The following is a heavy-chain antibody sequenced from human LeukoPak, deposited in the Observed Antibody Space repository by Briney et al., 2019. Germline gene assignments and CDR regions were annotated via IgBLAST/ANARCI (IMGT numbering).Heavy chain of an antibody. CDR2: IRYDGSNT. V-gene: IGHV3-30*02. D-gene: IGHD2/OR15-2a*01. CDR3: AKDGTSYYYIYY. J-gene: IGHJ4*02. CDR1: GFTFNNYG. Sequence: LAGGSLRLSCAASGFTFNNYGMHWVRRAPGKGLEWVAFIRYDGSNTYYADSVKGRFTVSRDDSKNTLYLQMNSLRGDDTAVYYCAKDGTSYYYIYYWGQGTLVTASS.